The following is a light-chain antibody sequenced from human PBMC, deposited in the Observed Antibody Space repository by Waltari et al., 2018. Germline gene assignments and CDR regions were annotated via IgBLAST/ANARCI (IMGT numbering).Light chain of an antibody. CDR3: QHRTTWPPSLT. Sequence: VLTQSPPTLSLSPGARATLSCRASQSVSSSLAWYQQKPGQTPRLLIYDTSKRATVIPARFSGSGSGTDFTLTISSLEPEDFAVYYCQHRTTWPPSLTFGGGTRVEVK. J-gene: IGKJ4*01. CDR2: DTS. CDR1: QSVSSS. V-gene: IGKV3-11*01.